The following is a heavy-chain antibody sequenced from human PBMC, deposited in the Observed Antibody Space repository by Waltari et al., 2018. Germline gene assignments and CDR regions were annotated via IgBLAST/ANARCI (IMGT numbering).Heavy chain of an antibody. Sequence: QVQLQQWGAGLLKPSETLSLTCDVYGGSFNTYSWAWIRQPPEQGLEWIGEINYSGDANYNPSLKSRVTISVDTSKNRFSLKLNSVTAADTAVYYCAGGTIGSGSYYDGGMDVWGQGTTVTVSS. D-gene: IGHD1-26*01. J-gene: IGHJ6*02. CDR2: INYSGDA. CDR1: GGSFNTYS. V-gene: IGHV4-34*01. CDR3: AGGTIGSGSYYDGGMDV.